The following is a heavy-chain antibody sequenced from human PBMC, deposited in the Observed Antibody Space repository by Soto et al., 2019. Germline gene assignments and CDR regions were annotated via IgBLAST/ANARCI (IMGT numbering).Heavy chain of an antibody. Sequence: ASVKVSCKASGYTFTSYYMHWVRQAPGQGLEWMGIINPSGGSTSYAQKFQGRVTMTRDTSTSTVYVELSSLRSEDTAVYYCAKDGGVAGLRANAFDIWGQGTMVTVSS. CDR2: INPSGGST. CDR1: GYTFTSYY. V-gene: IGHV1-46*01. J-gene: IGHJ3*02. CDR3: AKDGGVAGLRANAFDI. D-gene: IGHD6-19*01.